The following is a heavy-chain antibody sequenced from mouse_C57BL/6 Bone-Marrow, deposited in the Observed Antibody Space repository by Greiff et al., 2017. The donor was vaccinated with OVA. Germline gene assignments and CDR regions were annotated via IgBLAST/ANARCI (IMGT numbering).Heavy chain of an antibody. V-gene: IGHV1-61*01. CDR3: ARRGELGRDFPYYAMDY. CDR1: GYTFTSYW. CDR2: IYPSDSDT. Sequence: VQLQQSGAELVRPGSSVKLSCKASGYTFTSYWMDWVKQRPGQGLEWIGNIYPSDSDTHYNQKFKDKATLTVDKSSSTAYMQLSSLTSEDSAVYYCARRGELGRDFPYYAMDYWGQGTSVTVSS. D-gene: IGHD4-1*01. J-gene: IGHJ4*01.